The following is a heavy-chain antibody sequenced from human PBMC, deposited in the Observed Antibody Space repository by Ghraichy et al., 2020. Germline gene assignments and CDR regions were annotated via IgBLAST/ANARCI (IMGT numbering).Heavy chain of an antibody. D-gene: IGHD5-12*01. CDR2: ISGNGEKK. V-gene: IGHV3-23*01. J-gene: IGHJ5*02. CDR1: GFTFRSYA. CDR3: AKSPDSEKGLGYFDP. Sequence: GGSLRLSCTASGFTFRSYAMSWVRQAPGKGLEWVSAISGNGEKKNYADSVKGRFTISRDNSKDTLYLLMSSLRVDDTAKYYCAKSPDSEKGLGYFDPWDQRALVTLSS.